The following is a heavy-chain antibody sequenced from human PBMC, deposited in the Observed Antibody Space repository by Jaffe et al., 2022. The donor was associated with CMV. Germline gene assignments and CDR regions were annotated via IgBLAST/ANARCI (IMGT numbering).Heavy chain of an antibody. CDR2: ISGSGGST. D-gene: IGHD3-16*02. CDR1: GFTFSSYA. V-gene: IGHV3-23*04. CDR3: AKGRRLGELSLYDEAFDI. Sequence: EVQLVESGGGLVQPGGSLRLSCAASGFTFSSYAMSWVRQAPGKGLEWVSAISGSGGSTYYADSVKGRFTISRDNSKNTLYLQMNSLRAEDTAVYYCAKGRRLGELSLYDEAFDIWGQGTMVTVSS. J-gene: IGHJ3*02.